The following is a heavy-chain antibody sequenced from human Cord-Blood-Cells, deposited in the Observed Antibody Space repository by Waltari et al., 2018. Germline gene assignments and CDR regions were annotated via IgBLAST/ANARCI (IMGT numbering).Heavy chain of an antibody. CDR3: ARGRGCSSTSCYFDY. CDR2: INHSGTT. D-gene: IGHD2-2*01. J-gene: IGHJ4*02. Sequence: QVQLQQWGAGLLKPSETLSLTCAVYGGSFSGYYWSWIRQPPGKGLEWIGEINHSGTTNHNPSLKSRVTISVDTSKNQFSLKLSSVTAADTAVYYCARGRGCSSTSCYFDYWGQGTLVTVSS. CDR1: GGSFSGYY. V-gene: IGHV4-34*01.